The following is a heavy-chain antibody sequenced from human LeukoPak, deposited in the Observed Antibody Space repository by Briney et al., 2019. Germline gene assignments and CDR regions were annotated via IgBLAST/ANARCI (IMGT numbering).Heavy chain of an antibody. Sequence: PSETLSLTCTVPGGSISSYYWSWIRQPPGKGLEWIGYIYYSGSTNYNPSLKSRVTISVDTSKNQFSLKLNSVTAADTAVYYCAREDSGTGYNWFDPWGQGTLVTVSS. CDR1: GGSISSYY. CDR2: IYYSGST. D-gene: IGHD1/OR15-1a*01. J-gene: IGHJ5*02. CDR3: AREDSGTGYNWFDP. V-gene: IGHV4-59*01.